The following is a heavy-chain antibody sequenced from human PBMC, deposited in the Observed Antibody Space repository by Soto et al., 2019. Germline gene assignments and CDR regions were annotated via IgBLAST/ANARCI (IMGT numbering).Heavy chain of an antibody. Sequence: EVQLLESGGGLVQPGGSLRLSCAASGFTFSSYAMSWVRQAPGKGLEWVSAISGSGGSTYYADSVKGRFTISRDKSKNTLYLQMNSLRAEDTAVYYCAKELYGSGSYSTRGYFDYWGQGTLVTVSS. CDR3: AKELYGSGSYSTRGYFDY. CDR1: GFTFSSYA. V-gene: IGHV3-23*01. D-gene: IGHD3-10*01. CDR2: ISGSGGST. J-gene: IGHJ4*02.